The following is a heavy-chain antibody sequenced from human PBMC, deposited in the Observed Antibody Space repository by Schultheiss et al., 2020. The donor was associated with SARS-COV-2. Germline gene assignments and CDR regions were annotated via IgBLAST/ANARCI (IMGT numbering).Heavy chain of an antibody. Sequence: SQTLSLTCAISGDSVSSNSAAWNWIRQSPSRGLEWLGRTYYRSKWYNDYAVSVKSRITINPDTSKNQFSLQLNSVTPEDTAVYYCAGRQDCSGGSCYSSWPDYWGQGTLVTVSS. D-gene: IGHD2-15*01. V-gene: IGHV6-1*01. J-gene: IGHJ4*02. CDR3: AGRQDCSGGSCYSSWPDY. CDR1: GDSVSSNSAA. CDR2: TYYRSKWYN.